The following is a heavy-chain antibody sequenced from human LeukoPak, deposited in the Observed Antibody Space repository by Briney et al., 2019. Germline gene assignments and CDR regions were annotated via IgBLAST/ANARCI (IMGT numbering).Heavy chain of an antibody. CDR1: GFAVSSNH. Sequence: GGSLRLSCAASGFAVSSNHMNWVRQAPGKGLEWVSVIFNGGSTYYADSVKGRFTISRDNSKNALYLQMSSLRAEDTAVYYCARDVLREGSSYNWGQGTLVTVSS. V-gene: IGHV3-53*01. CDR3: ARDVLREGSSYN. D-gene: IGHD3-10*01. CDR2: IFNGGST. J-gene: IGHJ4*02.